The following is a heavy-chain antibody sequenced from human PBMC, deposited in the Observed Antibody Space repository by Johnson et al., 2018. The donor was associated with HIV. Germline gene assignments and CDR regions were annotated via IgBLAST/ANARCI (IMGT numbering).Heavy chain of an antibody. J-gene: IGHJ3*02. V-gene: IGHV3-23*04. D-gene: IGHD6-13*01. CDR1: GFTFRSYS. CDR3: AKVRLYSSHHGGFDI. CDR2: IYGSGGST. Sequence: MLLVESGGGLVQPGGSLRLSCAASGFTFRSYSMSWVRQAPGKGLEWVSAIYGSGGSTYYEDAVKGRFTISRDNSKNTLYLQMNSLRAEDTAVYYCAKVRLYSSHHGGFDIWGQGTMVTVSS.